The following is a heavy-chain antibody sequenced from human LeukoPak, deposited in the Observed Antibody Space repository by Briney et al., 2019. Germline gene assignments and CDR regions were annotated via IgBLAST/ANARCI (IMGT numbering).Heavy chain of an antibody. CDR2: IRNTAFGGRR. Sequence: PGGSLRLSCTASGFTLRDYTMTWVRQAPGKGPGGVGFIRNTAFGGRREYAASVKGRFTISRDDSKSIAYLQMNSLKTEDTALYYCSSRDSTGPGFDYWGQGTLVTVSS. V-gene: IGHV3-49*04. D-gene: IGHD1-14*01. CDR3: SSRDSTGPGFDY. J-gene: IGHJ4*02. CDR1: GFTLRDYT.